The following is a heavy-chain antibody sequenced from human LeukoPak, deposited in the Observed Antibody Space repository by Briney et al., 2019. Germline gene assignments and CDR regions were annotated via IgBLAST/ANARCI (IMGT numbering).Heavy chain of an antibody. D-gene: IGHD3-10*01. CDR2: IYHSGST. CDR1: GGSISSGGYY. Sequence: SETLSLTCTVSGGSISSGGYYWSWIRQPPGKGLEWIGYIYHSGSTYYNPSLKSRVTISLDRSKNQFSLKLSSVTAADTAVYYCARDSNYYGSGSYFFDYWGQGTLVTVSS. J-gene: IGHJ4*02. CDR3: ARDSNYYGSGSYFFDY. V-gene: IGHV4-30-2*01.